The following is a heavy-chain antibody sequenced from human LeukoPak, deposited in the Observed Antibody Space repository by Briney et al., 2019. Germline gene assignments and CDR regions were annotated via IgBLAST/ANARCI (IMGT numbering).Heavy chain of an antibody. J-gene: IGHJ3*02. CDR3: ARLEVGNYDSSGYYLRDAFDI. Sequence: SETLSLTCTVSGGSISSYYWSWIRQPAGKGLEWIGRIYTSGSTNYNPSLKSRVTMSVDTSKNQFSLKLSSVTAADTAVYYCARLEVGNYDSSGYYLRDAFDIWGQGTMVTVSS. D-gene: IGHD3-22*01. V-gene: IGHV4-4*07. CDR2: IYTSGST. CDR1: GGSISSYY.